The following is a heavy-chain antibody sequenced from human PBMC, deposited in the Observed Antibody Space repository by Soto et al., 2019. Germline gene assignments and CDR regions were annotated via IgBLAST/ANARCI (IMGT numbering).Heavy chain of an antibody. CDR1: GYTLTDYY. CDR3: ARKLELRGSYYYYYDMDV. D-gene: IGHD1-7*01. J-gene: IGHJ6*02. Sequence: SCKASGYTLTDYYMHWVRQAHGQGLEWMGWINPNSGGTNYAQKFQGRVTMTRDTSISTAYMELSRLRSDDTAVYYCARKLELRGSYYYYYDMDVWGQGTTVTVSS. V-gene: IGHV1-2*02. CDR2: INPNSGGT.